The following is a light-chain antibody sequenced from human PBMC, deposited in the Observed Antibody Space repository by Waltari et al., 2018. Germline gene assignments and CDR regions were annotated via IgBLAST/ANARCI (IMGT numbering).Light chain of an antibody. V-gene: IGKV3-15*01. J-gene: IGKJ1*01. Sequence: EIVMTQSPATLSVSPGERATLPCRASQSVSSNLAWYQQKPGQAPRLLIYNASTRATGIPDTFSGSGSGTEFTLTISSMQSEDFAVYSCQHYNNWPWTFGQGTKVEIK. CDR1: QSVSSN. CDR2: NAS. CDR3: QHYNNWPWT.